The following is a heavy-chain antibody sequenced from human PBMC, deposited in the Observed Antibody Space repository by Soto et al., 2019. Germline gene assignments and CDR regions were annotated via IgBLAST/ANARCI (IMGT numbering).Heavy chain of an antibody. CDR1: GYSFTSYR. CDR3: ASVHCSSTSCYVFDAFDI. J-gene: IGHJ3*02. Sequence: GESLKISCKGSGYSFTSYRIGWVRQMPGKGLEWMGIIYPGDSDTRYSPSFQGQVTISADKSISTAYLQWSSLKASDTAMYYCASVHCSSTSCYVFDAFDIWGQGTMVTVSS. CDR2: IYPGDSDT. D-gene: IGHD2-2*01. V-gene: IGHV5-51*01.